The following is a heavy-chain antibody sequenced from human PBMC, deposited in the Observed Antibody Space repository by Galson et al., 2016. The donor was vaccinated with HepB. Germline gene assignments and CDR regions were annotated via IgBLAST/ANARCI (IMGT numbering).Heavy chain of an antibody. J-gene: IGHJ6*02. D-gene: IGHD2-2*01. Sequence: QAPGKGLEWVAVIWYDGSNKYYADSVKGRFTISRDNSKNTLYLQMNSLRAEDTAVYYCARGRPYCSSTSCYPTYYYYYGMDVWGQGTTVTVSS. V-gene: IGHV3-33*01. CDR3: ARGRPYCSSTSCYPTYYYYYGMDV. CDR2: IWYDGSNK.